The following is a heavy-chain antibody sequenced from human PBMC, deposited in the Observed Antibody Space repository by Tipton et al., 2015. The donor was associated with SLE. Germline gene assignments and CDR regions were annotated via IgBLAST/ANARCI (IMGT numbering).Heavy chain of an antibody. V-gene: IGHV3-48*03. Sequence: SLRLSCAASGFTLSSYEMKWVRQAPGKGLEWISYNSGSAYSIYYADSVKGRFTISRDNAKNSLYLQMNSLRVEDTAVYYCVRRYCSGGRCRFDPWGQGTLVAVSS. D-gene: IGHD2-15*01. CDR1: GFTLSSYE. CDR2: NSGSAYSI. CDR3: VRRYCSGGRCRFDP. J-gene: IGHJ5*02.